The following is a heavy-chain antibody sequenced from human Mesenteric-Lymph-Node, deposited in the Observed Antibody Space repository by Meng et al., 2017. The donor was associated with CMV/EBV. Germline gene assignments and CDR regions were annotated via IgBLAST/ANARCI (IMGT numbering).Heavy chain of an antibody. CDR3: ARERRGRSGFDY. V-gene: IGHV3-48*03. CDR2: ISCSDNTI. CDR1: GFTFGGYE. D-gene: IGHD1-1*01. Sequence: GESLKIPRVASGFTFGGYEMNWVRQAPGKGLEWVSYISCSDNTIYYADSVKGRFTISRNNARNPLYVQMNSLRAEDTAVYYCARERRGRSGFDYWGQGTLVTVSS. J-gene: IGHJ4*02.